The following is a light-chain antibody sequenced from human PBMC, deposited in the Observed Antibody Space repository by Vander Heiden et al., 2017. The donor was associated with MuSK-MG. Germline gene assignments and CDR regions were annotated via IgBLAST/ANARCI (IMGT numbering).Light chain of an antibody. J-gene: IGKJ1*01. CDR3: QQYNSMG. CDR1: QSINIW. V-gene: IGKV1-5*01. Sequence: DIQVTQSPSTLSASVGDTVTITCRASQSINIWLAWYQQTPGKAPKLLIYDASILESGVPSRFSGSGSGTEFTLTISRLQPDDFATYYCQQYNSMGFGQGTKVEIK. CDR2: DAS.